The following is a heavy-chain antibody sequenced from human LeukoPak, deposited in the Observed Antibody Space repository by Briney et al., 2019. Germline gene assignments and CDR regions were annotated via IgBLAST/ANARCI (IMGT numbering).Heavy chain of an antibody. V-gene: IGHV3-30*01. J-gene: IGHJ4*02. CDR1: GFTFSSYA. CDR2: ISYDGSNE. Sequence: GGSLRLSCAASGFTFSSYAMHWVRQAPGKGLEWVAVISYDGSNEYYADSVKGRFTISRDNSKNTLYLQMNSLRAEDTAVYYCARGYTFYFDYWGQGTLVTVSS. D-gene: IGHD2-2*02. CDR3: ARGYTFYFDY.